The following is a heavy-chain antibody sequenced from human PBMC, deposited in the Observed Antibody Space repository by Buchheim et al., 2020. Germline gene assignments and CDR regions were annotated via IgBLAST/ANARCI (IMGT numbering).Heavy chain of an antibody. V-gene: IGHV3-48*01. D-gene: IGHD5-18*01. J-gene: IGHJ4*02. CDR2: ISSSSGTI. CDR1: GFTFSTYS. Sequence: EVQLVESGGGLVQPGGSLRLSCAASGFTFSTYSMDWVRQTPGKGLEWVSYISSSSGTIYYADSVKGRFTISRDNAKNSLYLQMDSLRAEDTAVYYCARDGHDTAAHDYWGQGTL. CDR3: ARDGHDTAAHDY.